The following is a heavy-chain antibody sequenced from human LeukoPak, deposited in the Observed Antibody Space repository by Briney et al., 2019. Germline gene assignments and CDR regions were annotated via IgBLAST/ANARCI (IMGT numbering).Heavy chain of an antibody. CDR1: GGSISSYY. J-gene: IGHJ6*02. V-gene: IGHV4-59*05. CDR3: ARRSSSRHLKTHYGMDV. D-gene: IGHD6-13*01. CDR2: IYYSGST. Sequence: SETLSLTCTVSGGSISSYYWSWIRQPPGKGLEWIGSIYYSGSTYYNPSLKSRVTISVDTSKNQFSLKLSSVTAADTAVYYCARRSSSRHLKTHYGMDVWGQGTTVTVSS.